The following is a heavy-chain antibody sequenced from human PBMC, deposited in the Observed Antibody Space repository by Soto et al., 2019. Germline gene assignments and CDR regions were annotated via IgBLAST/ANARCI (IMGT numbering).Heavy chain of an antibody. V-gene: IGHV3-7*05. CDR2: IKQDGSQI. D-gene: IGHD6-6*01. Sequence: GGSLRLSCATSGFTFSNYWMTWVRQAPGKGLEWLANIKQDGSQIYYMDSVKGRFTVSRDNAKNSVYLQMNSLRAEDTAVYYCARIGYSSSSNDFWGQGTLVTVSS. J-gene: IGHJ4*02. CDR1: GFTFSNYW. CDR3: ARIGYSSSSNDF.